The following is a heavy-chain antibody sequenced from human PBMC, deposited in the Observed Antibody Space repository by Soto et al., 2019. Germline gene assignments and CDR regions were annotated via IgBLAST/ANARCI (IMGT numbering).Heavy chain of an antibody. V-gene: IGHV3-66*01. CDR1: GFTVSSNY. Sequence: EVQLVESGGGLVQPGGSLRLSCAASGFTVSSNYMSWVRQASGKGLEWVSVIYSGGSTYYADSVKGRFTISRDNSKNTLFLQMNSLRVEDTAVYYCARGSSSWSTYYYYGMDVWGQGTTVTVSS. CDR3: ARGSSSWSTYYYYGMDV. D-gene: IGHD6-13*01. CDR2: IYSGGST. J-gene: IGHJ6*02.